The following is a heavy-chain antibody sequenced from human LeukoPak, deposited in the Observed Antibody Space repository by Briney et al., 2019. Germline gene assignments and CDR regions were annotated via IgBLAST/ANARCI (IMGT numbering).Heavy chain of an antibody. V-gene: IGHV3-21*01. CDR3: ARALRRVHAFDI. Sequence: GGSLRLSCAASGFTFSSYSMNWVRQAPGKGLEWVSSISSSSSYIYYADSVKGRFTISRDNAKNSLYLQMNSLRAEDTAVYYCARALRRVHAFDIWGQGTMVTVSS. CDR2: ISSSSSYI. D-gene: IGHD3-10*01. J-gene: IGHJ3*02. CDR1: GFTFSSYS.